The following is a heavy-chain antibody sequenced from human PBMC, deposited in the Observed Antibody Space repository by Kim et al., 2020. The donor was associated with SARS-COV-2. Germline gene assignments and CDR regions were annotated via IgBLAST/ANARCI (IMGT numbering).Heavy chain of an antibody. D-gene: IGHD6-13*01. Sequence: SVKVSCKASGGTFSSYAISWVRQAPGQGLEWMGGIIPIFGTANYAQKFQGRVTITADESTSTAYMELSSLRSEDTAVYYCARCGGSSSWDYGMDVWGQGTTVTVSS. CDR2: IIPIFGTA. CDR1: GGTFSSYA. V-gene: IGHV1-69*13. CDR3: ARCGGSSSWDYGMDV. J-gene: IGHJ6*02.